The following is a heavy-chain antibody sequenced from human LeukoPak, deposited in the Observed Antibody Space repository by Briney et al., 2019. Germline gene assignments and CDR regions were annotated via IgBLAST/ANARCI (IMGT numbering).Heavy chain of an antibody. V-gene: IGHV3-66*01. CDR2: IYRGGST. Sequence: GGSLRLSCAASGFTVSSNYMSWVRQAPGKGLEWVSVIYRGGSTYYADSVKGRFTISRDNSKNTLYLQMNNLRAEDTAAYYCARATWVGGWGYWGQGTLVTVSS. D-gene: IGHD1-26*01. CDR1: GFTVSSNY. CDR3: ARATWVGGWGY. J-gene: IGHJ4*02.